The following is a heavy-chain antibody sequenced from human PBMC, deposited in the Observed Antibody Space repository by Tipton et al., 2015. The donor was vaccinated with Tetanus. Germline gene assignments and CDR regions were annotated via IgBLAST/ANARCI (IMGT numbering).Heavy chain of an antibody. D-gene: IGHD3-10*01. Sequence: TLSLTCGISGGSFSGYHWTWIRQSPGKGLEWLGEINHSGYTSYNPSLKSRVTLSLDTTKKQDSLKLSSVTAADTAVYYCARGDYYGSGTYDVWGQGTTVTVPS. CDR1: GGSFSGYH. V-gene: IGHV4-34*01. CDR3: ARGDYYGSGTYDV. J-gene: IGHJ6*02. CDR2: INHSGYT.